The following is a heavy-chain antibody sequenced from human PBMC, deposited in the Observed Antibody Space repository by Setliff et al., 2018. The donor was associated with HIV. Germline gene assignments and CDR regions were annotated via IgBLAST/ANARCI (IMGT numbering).Heavy chain of an antibody. D-gene: IGHD1-7*01. Sequence: PSETLSLTCSVSGDSVSSYNYYWSWIRQHPGKGLEWIGYIYYSGSTNYNPSLKSRVTISVDTSKNQFSLKLSSVTAADTAVYYCARGDGTKYYYYYYMDVWGKGTTVTVS. V-gene: IGHV4-61*01. CDR2: IYYSGST. CDR1: GDSVSSYNYY. CDR3: ARGDGTKYYYYYYMDV. J-gene: IGHJ6*03.